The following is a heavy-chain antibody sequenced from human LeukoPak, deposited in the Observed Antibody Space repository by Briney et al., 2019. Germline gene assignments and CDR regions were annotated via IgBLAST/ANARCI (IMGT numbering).Heavy chain of an antibody. CDR3: ARGSSEALGDTFDI. CDR2: INTDGSST. V-gene: IGHV3-74*01. J-gene: IGHJ3*02. CDR1: GFTFSSYW. Sequence: GGSLRLSCAASGFTFSSYWMHWVRQAPGKGLVWVSRINTDGSSTSYADSVKGRFTISRDNGKKSLYLQMNSLRVEDTAVYYCARGSSEALGDTFDIWGQGTMVTVSS. D-gene: IGHD1-14*01.